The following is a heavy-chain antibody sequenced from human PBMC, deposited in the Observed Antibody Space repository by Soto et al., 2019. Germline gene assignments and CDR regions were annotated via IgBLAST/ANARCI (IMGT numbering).Heavy chain of an antibody. D-gene: IGHD3-3*02. CDR3: VRGQPHRITIFEVVIRSYDYGMDV. Sequence: QVQLQQWGAGLLKPSETLSLTCAVYGGSFTGYYWTWIRQTPGKGLEWIGEINYRGSSYYNPSLGSRISMPGDTSKNQFSLKLRSVTAADTAVYFCVRGQPHRITIFEVVIRSYDYGMDVWGQGTTVTVSS. CDR2: INYRGSS. J-gene: IGHJ6*02. CDR1: GGSFTGYY. V-gene: IGHV4-34*01.